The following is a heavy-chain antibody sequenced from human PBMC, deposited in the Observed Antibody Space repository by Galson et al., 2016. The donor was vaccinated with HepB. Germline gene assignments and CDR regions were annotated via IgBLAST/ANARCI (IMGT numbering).Heavy chain of an antibody. CDR1: GYTFTNNG. CDR2: ISAHSGNT. Sequence: SVKVSCKASGYTFTNNGISWVRRAPGQGLEWMGWISAHSGNTNYAQKFQGRLTLTKDTSASTVYMELRSLRFDDTAMYYCARDRDAALDYWGQGALVTVSS. CDR3: ARDRDAALDY. J-gene: IGHJ4*02. D-gene: IGHD6-13*01. V-gene: IGHV1-18*01.